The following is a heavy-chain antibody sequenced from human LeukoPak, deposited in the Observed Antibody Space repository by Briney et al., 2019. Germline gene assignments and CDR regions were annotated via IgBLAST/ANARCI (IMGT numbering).Heavy chain of an antibody. Sequence: ASVKVSCKASGGTFSSYAISWVRQAPGQGLEWMGKIIPISGTTNYAQKFQGRVTFTADESTSTAYMELSSLRSEDTALYYCARKLRLGGNWFDPWGQGTLVTVSS. CDR1: GGTFSSYA. D-gene: IGHD1-26*01. CDR3: ARKLRLGGNWFDP. CDR2: IIPISGTT. V-gene: IGHV1-69*13. J-gene: IGHJ5*02.